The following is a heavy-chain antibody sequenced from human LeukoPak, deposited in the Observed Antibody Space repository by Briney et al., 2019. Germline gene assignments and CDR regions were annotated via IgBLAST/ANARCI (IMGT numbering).Heavy chain of an antibody. J-gene: IGHJ6*02. D-gene: IGHD2-2*01. V-gene: IGHV4-4*02. CDR1: GGSISSSNW. CDR2: IYHSGST. Sequence: SGTLSLTCAVSGGSISSSNWWSWVRQPPGKGLEWSGEIYHSGSTNYNPSLKSRLNISVDKSKNQFSLKVTSVTAADTAVYYCARVGGYCTSTSCSNSYYYYGMDVWGQGTTVTVSS. CDR3: ARVGGYCTSTSCSNSYYYYGMDV.